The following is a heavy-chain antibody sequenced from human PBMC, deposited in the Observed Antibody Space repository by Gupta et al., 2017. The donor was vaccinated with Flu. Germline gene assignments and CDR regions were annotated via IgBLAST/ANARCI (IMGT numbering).Heavy chain of an antibody. D-gene: IGHD5-12*01. J-gene: IGHJ4*02. V-gene: IGHV4-59*08. CDR2: IHCSWSI. CDR1: GASLSGYY. Sequence: QVQLQESGPGLVTPSETLYLTSTVSGASLSGYYWCRIRQPPGKGLDWFGYIHCSWSINYNPSLKSRVTISVDMSKNQFSLRLNSVAAADTAVYYCARHSSLYSGYYDFWGQGILVTISS. CDR3: ARHSSLYSGYYDF.